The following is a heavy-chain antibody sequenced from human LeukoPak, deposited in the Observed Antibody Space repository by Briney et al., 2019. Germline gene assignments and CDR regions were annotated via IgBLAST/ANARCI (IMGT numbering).Heavy chain of an antibody. CDR2: IYYSGST. Sequence: SETLSLTCTVSGGSISSYYWSWIRQPPGKGLEWIGYIYYSGSTNYNPSLKSRVTISVDTSKNQFSLKLSSVTAADTAVYYCARGATGYCSGGSCYVDYWGQGTLVTVSS. V-gene: IGHV4-59*08. D-gene: IGHD2-15*01. CDR1: GGSISSYY. CDR3: ARGATGYCSGGSCYVDY. J-gene: IGHJ4*02.